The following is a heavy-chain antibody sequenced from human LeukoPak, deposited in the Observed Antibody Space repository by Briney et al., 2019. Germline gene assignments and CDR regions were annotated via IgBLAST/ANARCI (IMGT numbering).Heavy chain of an antibody. V-gene: IGHV1-69*13. D-gene: IGHD2-15*01. CDR2: IIPIFGTA. J-gene: IGHJ6*04. Sequence: SVKVSCKASGGSFSRYAISWVRQAPGQGLEWMGGIIPIFGTANYAQKFQGRVTITADESTSTAYMELSSLRSEDTAVYYCARGPVENCSGGSCYDYGMDVWGKGTTVTVSS. CDR1: GGSFSRYA. CDR3: ARGPVENCSGGSCYDYGMDV.